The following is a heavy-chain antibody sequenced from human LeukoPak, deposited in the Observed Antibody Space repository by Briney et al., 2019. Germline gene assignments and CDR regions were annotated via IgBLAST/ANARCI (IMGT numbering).Heavy chain of an antibody. D-gene: IGHD3-22*01. CDR3: ARDKDSSGSLHGVLDY. CDR2: INHSGST. J-gene: IGHJ4*02. Sequence: SKTLSLTCAVYGGSFSGYYWSWIRQPPGKGLEWIGEINHSGSTNYNPSLKSRVTISVDTSKNQFSLKLSSVTAADTAVYYCARDKDSSGSLHGVLDYWGQGTLVTVSS. V-gene: IGHV4-34*01. CDR1: GGSFSGYY.